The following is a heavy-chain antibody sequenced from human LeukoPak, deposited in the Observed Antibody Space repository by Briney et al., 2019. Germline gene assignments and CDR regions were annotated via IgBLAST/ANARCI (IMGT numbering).Heavy chain of an antibody. Sequence: PSETLSLTCAVYGGSFSGYYWSWIRQPPGKGLEWIGEINHSGSTNYNPSLKSRVTISVDTSKNQFSLKLSSVTAADTAVYYCAREDSSGWYDENFDYWGQGTLVTVSS. CDR1: GGSFSGYY. CDR2: INHSGST. V-gene: IGHV4-34*01. CDR3: AREDSSGWYDENFDY. D-gene: IGHD6-19*01. J-gene: IGHJ4*02.